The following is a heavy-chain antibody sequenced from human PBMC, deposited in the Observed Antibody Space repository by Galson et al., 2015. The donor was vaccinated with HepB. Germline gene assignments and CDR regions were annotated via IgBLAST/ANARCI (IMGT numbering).Heavy chain of an antibody. J-gene: IGHJ6*03. V-gene: IGHV1-2*02. CDR3: ARDLGSGWYWERYYYYMDV. D-gene: IGHD6-19*01. Sequence: QSGAEVKKPGESLKISCKGSGYTFTGYYMHWVRQAPGQGLEWMGWINPNSGGTNYAQKFQGRVTMTRDTSISTAYMELSRLRSDDTAVYYCARDLGSGWYWERYYYYMDVWGKGTTVTVSS. CDR1: GYTFTGYY. CDR2: INPNSGGT.